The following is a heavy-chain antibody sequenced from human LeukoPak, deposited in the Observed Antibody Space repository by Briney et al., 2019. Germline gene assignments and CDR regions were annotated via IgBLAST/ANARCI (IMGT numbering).Heavy chain of an antibody. D-gene: IGHD7-27*01. Sequence: GGSLRLSCAASGFTFSSYAMHWVRQAPGKGLEWGAVISYDGSNKYYADSVKGRFTISRDNSKNTLYLQMNSLRAEDTAVYYCARAELGLELNYWGQGTLVTVSS. CDR2: ISYDGSNK. V-gene: IGHV3-30-3*02. J-gene: IGHJ4*02. CDR3: ARAELGLELNY. CDR1: GFTFSSYA.